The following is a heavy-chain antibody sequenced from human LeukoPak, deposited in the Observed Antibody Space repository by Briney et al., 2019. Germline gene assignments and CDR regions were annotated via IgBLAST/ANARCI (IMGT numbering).Heavy chain of an antibody. CDR1: GYTFTGYS. CDR3: ARALGYCTSTSCYDLFDY. D-gene: IGHD2-2*01. CDR2: INPNSGGT. V-gene: IGHV1-2*02. Sequence: ASVKVSCRASGYTFTGYSLHWVRQAPGQGLEWMGWINPNSGGTNYAQKFQGRVTMTRDTSISTASMDLSSLRSDDTAVYYCARALGYCTSTSCYDLFDYWGQGTLVTVSS. J-gene: IGHJ4*02.